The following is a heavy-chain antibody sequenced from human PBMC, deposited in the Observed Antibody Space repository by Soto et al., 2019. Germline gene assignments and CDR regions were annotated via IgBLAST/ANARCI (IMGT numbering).Heavy chain of an antibody. CDR1: GFTFSSYG. D-gene: IGHD5-12*01. J-gene: IGHJ5*02. CDR3: AKDRVIHGSWATSWFDP. CDR2: ISYDGSNK. V-gene: IGHV3-30*18. Sequence: GGSLRLSCAASGFTFSSYGMHWVRQAPGKGLEWVAVISYDGSNKYYADSVKGRFTISRDNSKNTLYLQMNSLRAEDTAVYYCAKDRVIHGSWATSWFDPWGQGTLVTVSS.